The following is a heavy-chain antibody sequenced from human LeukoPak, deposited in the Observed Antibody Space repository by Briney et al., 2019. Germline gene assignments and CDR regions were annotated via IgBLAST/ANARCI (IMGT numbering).Heavy chain of an antibody. Sequence: GRSLRLSCTASGFTFADYLVSWFRQAPGKGLEWVGFIRSKTYGGTTEYAASVKGRFTISRDDSKSIAYLQMNSLETEDTAVYYCAKPATSILIYFDSWGQGTLVTVSS. CDR2: IRSKTYGGTT. CDR1: GFTFADYL. CDR3: AKPATSILIYFDS. J-gene: IGHJ4*02. D-gene: IGHD2-2*01. V-gene: IGHV3-49*03.